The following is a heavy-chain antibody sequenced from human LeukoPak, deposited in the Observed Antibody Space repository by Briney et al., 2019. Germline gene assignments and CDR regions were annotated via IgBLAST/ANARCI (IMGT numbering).Heavy chain of an antibody. V-gene: IGHV1-46*01. CDR2: INPSGGST. D-gene: IGHD2-15*01. CDR3: ARDRSPSARYFNY. Sequence: ASVKVSCKTSRYTFTSYYMNWVRQAPGQGLEWMGMINPSGGSTSYAQKFQGRVTMTRDTSTSTVYMELNSLTSEDTALYYCARDRSPSARYFNYWGRGTLVTASS. CDR1: RYTFTSYY. J-gene: IGHJ4*02.